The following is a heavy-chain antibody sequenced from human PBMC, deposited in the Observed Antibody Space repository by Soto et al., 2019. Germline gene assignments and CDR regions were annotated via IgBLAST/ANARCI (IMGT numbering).Heavy chain of an antibody. CDR3: TSSGMVYAIDDY. CDR1: GFTFSDYY. CDR2: IKSKTDGGTT. Sequence: PGGSLRLSCVGSGFTFSDYYINWVRQAPGKGLEWVGRIKSKTDGGTTDYAAPVKGRFTISRDDSKNTLYLQMNSLKTEDTAVYYCTSSGMVYAIDDYWGQGTLVTVSS. J-gene: IGHJ4*02. V-gene: IGHV3-15*07. D-gene: IGHD2-8*01.